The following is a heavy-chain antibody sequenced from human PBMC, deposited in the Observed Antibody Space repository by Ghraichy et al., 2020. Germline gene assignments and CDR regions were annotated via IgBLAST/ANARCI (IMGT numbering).Heavy chain of an antibody. V-gene: IGHV3-66*01. CDR2: IYGNGAK. CDR1: GFTVSNNF. Sequence: GGSLRLSCVDPGFTVSNNFMSWVRQAPGKGLEWVSLIYGNGAKYYADSVKGRFTISRDNSKTTLYLQVKNLRAEDTAVYYCHLFDQIMTPPADHWGRGTLVTVSS. J-gene: IGHJ4*02. D-gene: IGHD3-16*01. CDR3: HLFDQIMTPPADH.